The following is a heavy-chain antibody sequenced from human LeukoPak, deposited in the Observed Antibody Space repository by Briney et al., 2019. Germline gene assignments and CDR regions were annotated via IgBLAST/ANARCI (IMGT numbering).Heavy chain of an antibody. D-gene: IGHD3-10*01. CDR1: GFMFNNYW. CDR2: IKEDGSEK. Sequence: GGSLRLSCVASGFMFNNYWMSRVRQAPGKGLEWVACIKEDGSEKYYVDSVKGRFTISRDNAKNSLYLQMNSLGAEDTAVYYCATHYRGGGQGTLVIVSS. CDR3: ATHYRG. J-gene: IGHJ4*02. V-gene: IGHV3-7*01.